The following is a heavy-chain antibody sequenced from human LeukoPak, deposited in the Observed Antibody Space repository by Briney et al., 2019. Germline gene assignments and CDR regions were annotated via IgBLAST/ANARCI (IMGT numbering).Heavy chain of an antibody. D-gene: IGHD3-10*01. V-gene: IGHV4-34*01. CDR3: ARLDYYFGSGSFHSH. CDR1: GGSFSGYY. CDR2: INHSGST. Sequence: SETLSLTCAVYGGSFSGYYWSWIRQPPGKGLEWIGEINHSGSTNYNPSLKSRVTISVDTSKNRFSLELNSVTAADTAVYFCARLDYYFGSGSFHSHWGQGTLVTVSS. J-gene: IGHJ4*02.